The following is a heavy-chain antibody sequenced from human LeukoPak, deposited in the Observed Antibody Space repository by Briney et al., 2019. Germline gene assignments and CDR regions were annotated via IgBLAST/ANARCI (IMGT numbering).Heavy chain of an antibody. D-gene: IGHD3-10*01. CDR3: ARDSTYYYGSGSSGPHYFDY. Sequence: GGSLRLSCAASGFTFSSYAMHWVRQAPGKGLEWVAVISYDGGNTYHADSVKGRFTISRDNSKNTLYLQLNSLRAEDTAVYYCARDSTYYYGSGSSGPHYFDYWGQGTLVTVSS. V-gene: IGHV3-30*01. CDR2: ISYDGGNT. CDR1: GFTFSSYA. J-gene: IGHJ4*02.